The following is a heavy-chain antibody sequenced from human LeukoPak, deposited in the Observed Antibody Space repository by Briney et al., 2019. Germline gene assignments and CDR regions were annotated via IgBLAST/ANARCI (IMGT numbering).Heavy chain of an antibody. D-gene: IGHD3-3*01. V-gene: IGHV4-34*01. CDR2: INHSGST. CDR1: GGSFSGYY. J-gene: IGHJ3*02. CDR3: ARGLLRFLSPVGFDM. Sequence: SETLSLTCAVYGGSFSGYYWSWIRQPPGKGLEWIGEINHSGSTNYNPSLKSRVTISVDTSKNQFSLKLSSVTAADTAVYYCARGLLRFLSPVGFDMWGQGTMVTVSS.